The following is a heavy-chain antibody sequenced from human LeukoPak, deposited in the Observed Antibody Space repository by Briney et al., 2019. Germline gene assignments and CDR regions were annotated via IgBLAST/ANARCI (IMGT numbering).Heavy chain of an antibody. J-gene: IGHJ4*02. CDR2: ISGSGGST. V-gene: IGHV3-23*01. D-gene: IGHD6-19*01. Sequence: HPGGSLRLSCAASGFTFSTYAMSWVRQAPGKGLEWVSAISGSGGSTYYADSVKGRFTISRDNSKNTLYLQMNSLRAEDTAVYYCAKDRGIAVAATGDYWGQGTLVTVAS. CDR1: GFTFSTYA. CDR3: AKDRGIAVAATGDY.